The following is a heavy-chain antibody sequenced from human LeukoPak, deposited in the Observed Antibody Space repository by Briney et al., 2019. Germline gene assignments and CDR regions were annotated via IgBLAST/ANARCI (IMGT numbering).Heavy chain of an antibody. Sequence: GASVKVSCKASGDTFTGYYLHWVRQAPGQGLEWMGWVNLNNGGTNYAQKFQGRVTMTRDTSISTAYMELSRLRSDDTAVYYCARDPSSGWRYWFDPWGQGTLVTVSS. V-gene: IGHV1-2*02. CDR1: GDTFTGYY. CDR2: VNLNNGGT. J-gene: IGHJ5*02. D-gene: IGHD6-19*01. CDR3: ARDPSSGWRYWFDP.